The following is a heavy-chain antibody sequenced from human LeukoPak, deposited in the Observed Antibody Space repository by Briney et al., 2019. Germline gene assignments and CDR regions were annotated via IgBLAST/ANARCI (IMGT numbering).Heavy chain of an antibody. CDR2: ISSSSSYI. Sequence: GGSLRLSCAGSGFTFSSYSMNWVRHAPGKGLEWVSSISSSSSYIYYADSVKGRFTISRDNAKNSLYLQMNSLRAEDTAVYYCASNVAVAAYYFDYWGQGTLVTVSS. CDR3: ASNVAVAAYYFDY. D-gene: IGHD6-19*01. CDR1: GFTFSSYS. J-gene: IGHJ4*02. V-gene: IGHV3-21*01.